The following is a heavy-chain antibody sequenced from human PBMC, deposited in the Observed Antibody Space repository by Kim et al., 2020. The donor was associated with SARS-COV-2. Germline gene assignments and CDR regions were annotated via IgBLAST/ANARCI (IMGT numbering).Heavy chain of an antibody. CDR2: INPANGNT. Sequence: ASVKVSCKASGYTFVSSGIYWVRQAPGHGLEWMGSINPANGNTYYAQKFQGRVTMTTDTSTSTAYMELTSLRSDDTAVYFCARDRSLDYWGQGTLVTVSS. CDR1: GYTFVSSG. J-gene: IGHJ4*02. CDR3: ARDRSLDY. V-gene: IGHV1-18*01.